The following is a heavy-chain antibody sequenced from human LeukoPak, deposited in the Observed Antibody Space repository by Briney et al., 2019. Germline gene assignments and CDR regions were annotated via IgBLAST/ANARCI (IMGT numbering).Heavy chain of an antibody. CDR2: INPNSGGT. Sequence: ASVTVSCKASGYTFTGYYMHWVRQAPGQGLEWMGWINPNSGGTNYAQKFQGRVTMTRDTSISTAYMELSRLRSDDTAVYYCARESYCSSTSCYRSFDYWGQGTLVTVSS. CDR3: ARESYCSSTSCYRSFDY. D-gene: IGHD2-2*02. V-gene: IGHV1-2*02. J-gene: IGHJ4*02. CDR1: GYTFTGYY.